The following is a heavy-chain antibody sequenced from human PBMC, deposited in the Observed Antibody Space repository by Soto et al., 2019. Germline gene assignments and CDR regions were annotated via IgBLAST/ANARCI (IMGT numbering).Heavy chain of an antibody. J-gene: IGHJ2*01. D-gene: IGHD3-10*01. V-gene: IGHV1-18*01. CDR2: ISAYNDNT. CDR1: GYTFTRYG. CDR3: ARGAKGAGDWYFDL. Sequence: QVPVVQSEPEVKKPGASVKVSCKGSGYTFTRYGMSWVRQAPGQGLEWMGWISAYNDNTNYARKFQGRVTMTRATSTSTASMELRSLRSDETAVYYWARGAKGAGDWYFDLWGRGTLVTVSS.